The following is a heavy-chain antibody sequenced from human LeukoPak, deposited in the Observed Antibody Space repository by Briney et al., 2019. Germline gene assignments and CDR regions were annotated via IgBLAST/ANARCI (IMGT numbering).Heavy chain of an antibody. J-gene: IGHJ6*02. V-gene: IGHV3-23*01. CDR3: AKVKVALRYLVDYYYYGMDV. Sequence: PGGSLRLSCAASGFALSSYAMSWVRQAPGKGLEWVSAISGSGGSTYYADSVKGRFTISRDNSKNTLYLQMNSLRAEDTAVYYCAKVKVALRYLVDYYYYGMDVWGQGTTVTVSS. CDR2: ISGSGGST. D-gene: IGHD3-9*01. CDR1: GFALSSYA.